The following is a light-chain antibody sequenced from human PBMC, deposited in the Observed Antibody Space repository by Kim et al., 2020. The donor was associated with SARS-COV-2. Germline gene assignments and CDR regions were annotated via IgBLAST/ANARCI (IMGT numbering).Light chain of an antibody. CDR1: QRISTY. J-gene: IGKJ1*01. CDR3: QQTYSTPRT. Sequence: APEGDRVTITCRASQRISTYLNWYQQKPGKAPKRLIYAASSLQSGVPSRFSSSGSGTDFTLTISSLQREDFATYYCQQTYSTPRTFGQGTKVDIK. V-gene: IGKV1-39*01. CDR2: AAS.